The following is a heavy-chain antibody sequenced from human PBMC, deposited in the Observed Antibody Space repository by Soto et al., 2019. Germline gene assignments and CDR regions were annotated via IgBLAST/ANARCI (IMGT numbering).Heavy chain of an antibody. CDR3: ASEASDYGGYFDY. CDR1: GGTFSSYA. J-gene: IGHJ4*02. V-gene: IGHV1-69*06. D-gene: IGHD4-17*01. Sequence: QVQLVQSGAEVKKPGSSVKVSCKASGGTFSSYAISWVRQAPGQGREWMGVIIPIFGTANYAQKFQGRVTITADKSTSTAYMELSSLRSEDTAVYYCASEASDYGGYFDYWGQGTLVTVSS. CDR2: IIPIFGTA.